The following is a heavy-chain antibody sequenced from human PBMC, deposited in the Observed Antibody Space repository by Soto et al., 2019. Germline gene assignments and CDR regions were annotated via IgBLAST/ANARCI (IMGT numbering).Heavy chain of an antibody. J-gene: IGHJ6*03. D-gene: IGHD6-6*01. CDR1: GYTFTSYD. Sequence: ASVKVSCKASGYTFTSYDINWVRQATGQGLEWMGWMNPNSGNTGYAQKFQGRVTMTRNTSISTAYMELSSLRSEDTAVYYCARGGSSARIYYYYYMDVWGKGTTVTVS. CDR3: ARGGSSARIYYYYYMDV. CDR2: MNPNSGNT. V-gene: IGHV1-8*01.